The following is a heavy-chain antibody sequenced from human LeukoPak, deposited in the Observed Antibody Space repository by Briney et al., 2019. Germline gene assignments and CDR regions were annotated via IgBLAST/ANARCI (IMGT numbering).Heavy chain of an antibody. D-gene: IGHD6-19*01. CDR3: TNGPHISSAFYYFDY. CDR1: GFTFSSHG. V-gene: IGHV3-23*01. CDR2: ISGSGGTT. Sequence: GGSLRLSCAASGFTFSSHGMSWVRQAPGKGLEWVSNISGSGGTTYYADFVKGRFTIPRDNSKNTVYLRMNSLRAEDTAVFYCTNGPHISSAFYYFDYWGLGTQVTVSS. J-gene: IGHJ4*01.